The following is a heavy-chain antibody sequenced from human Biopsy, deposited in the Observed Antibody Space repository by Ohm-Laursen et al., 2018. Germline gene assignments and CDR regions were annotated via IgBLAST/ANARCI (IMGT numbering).Heavy chain of an antibody. CDR3: ARGSNEYGGLYFPH. CDR2: ISHTGYA. V-gene: IGHV4-59*11. J-gene: IGHJ1*01. CDR1: GGSFTGHY. Sequence: GTLSLTCTVSGGSFTGHYWTWIRQPPGKGLEWIGHISHTGYASYKSSLKSRVTISLDASRKHFSLRLTSLAAADTAVYYCARGSNEYGGLYFPHWGQGTLVTVSS. D-gene: IGHD4-23*01.